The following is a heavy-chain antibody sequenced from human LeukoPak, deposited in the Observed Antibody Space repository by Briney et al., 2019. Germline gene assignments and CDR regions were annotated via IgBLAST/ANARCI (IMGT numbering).Heavy chain of an antibody. CDR1: GDSINSLDL. CDR3: AGLVGRYSSGLYYYYFDY. CDR2: MYLSGTT. J-gene: IGHJ4*02. D-gene: IGHD3-22*01. Sequence: SETLSLTCTVSGDSINSLDLWSWVRQPPGKGLEWIGEMYLSGTTHSNPSVKSRVTISMDKSKNQFFLNLSSVTAADTAVYYCAGLVGRYSSGLYYYYFDYWGQGTLVTVSS. V-gene: IGHV4-4*02.